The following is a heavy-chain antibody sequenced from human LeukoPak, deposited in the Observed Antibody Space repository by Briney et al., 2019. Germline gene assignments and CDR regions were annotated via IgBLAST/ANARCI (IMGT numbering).Heavy chain of an antibody. CDR1: GGSISSHY. J-gene: IGHJ4*02. CDR2: IYHRGST. Sequence: SETLPLTCSVSGGSISSHYWSWIRQPPGKGLEWIGYIYHRGSTNYNSSLKSRVTISIDTSKTQFSLNLSSVTAADTAVYYCARLEDGYNYWEKYFDSWGQGTLVTVSS. D-gene: IGHD5-24*01. V-gene: IGHV4-59*08. CDR3: ARLEDGYNYWEKYFDS.